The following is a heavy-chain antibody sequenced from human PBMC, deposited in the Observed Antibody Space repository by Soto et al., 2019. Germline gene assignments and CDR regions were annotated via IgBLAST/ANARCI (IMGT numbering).Heavy chain of an antibody. D-gene: IGHD3-3*01. CDR3: ARDWRGAEGFDP. V-gene: IGHV1-18*01. CDR2: IGAHNGDT. Sequence: QVQLVQSGPEVKKPGASVKVSSKASGYTLSTYGFSWVRQAPGQGLEWVGWIGAHNGDTTYAQKFQGRVTMTTDTTTTTSYMELRSLTFDDTAVYFCARDWRGAEGFDPWGQGTLVIVSS. CDR1: GYTLSTYG. J-gene: IGHJ5*02.